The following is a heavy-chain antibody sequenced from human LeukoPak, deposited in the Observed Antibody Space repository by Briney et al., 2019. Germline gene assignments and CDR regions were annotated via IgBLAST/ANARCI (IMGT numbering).Heavy chain of an antibody. Sequence: PSETLSLTCTVSGGSISSGSYYWSWIRQPAGKGLEWIGRIYPSGSTNYNPSLKSRVTISVDTSKNQFSLKLSSVTAADTAVYYCARGGMITFGGVIGENWGQGALVTVSS. V-gene: IGHV4-61*02. CDR1: GGSISSGSYY. J-gene: IGHJ4*02. CDR2: IYPSGST. CDR3: ARGGMITFGGVIGEN. D-gene: IGHD3-16*02.